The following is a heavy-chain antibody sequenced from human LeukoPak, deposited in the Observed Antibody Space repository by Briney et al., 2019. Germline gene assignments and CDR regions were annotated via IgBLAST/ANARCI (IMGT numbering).Heavy chain of an antibody. CDR1: GFTFSSYG. Sequence: GGSLRLSCAASGFTFSSYGMHWVRQAPGKGLEWVAFIRYDGSNKYYADSVKGRFTISRDNSKNTLYLQMNSLRAEDTAVYYCAKTTVTSPILDYWGQGTLVTVSS. J-gene: IGHJ4*02. V-gene: IGHV3-30*02. CDR2: IRYDGSNK. CDR3: AKTTVTSPILDY. D-gene: IGHD4-17*01.